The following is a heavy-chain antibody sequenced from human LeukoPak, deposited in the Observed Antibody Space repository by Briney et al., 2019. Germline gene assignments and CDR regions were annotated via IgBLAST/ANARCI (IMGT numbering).Heavy chain of an antibody. J-gene: IGHJ1*01. CDR2: ISSSSSTI. CDR1: GFTFSSYS. V-gene: IGHV3-48*01. CDR3: AKPRDLSSGWHFQH. Sequence: GGSLRLSCAASGFTFSSYSMNWVRQAPGKGLEWVSYISSSSSTIYYADSVKGRFTISRDNSKNTLYLQMNSLRAEDTAVYYCAKPRDLSSGWHFQHWGQGTLVTVSS. D-gene: IGHD6-19*01.